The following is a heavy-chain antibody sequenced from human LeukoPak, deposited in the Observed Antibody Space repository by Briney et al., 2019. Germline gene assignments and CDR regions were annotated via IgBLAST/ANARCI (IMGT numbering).Heavy chain of an antibody. CDR1: GYTFTSYD. J-gene: IGHJ4*02. CDR2: MNPNSGNT. Sequence: ASVKVSCKASGYTFTSYDINWVRQATGQGLEWMGWMNPNSGNTGYAQKFQGRVTMTRNTSISTVYLELSSLRSEDTALYFCTRVDGSPDYWGQGTLVTVSS. D-gene: IGHD2-15*01. V-gene: IGHV1-8*01. CDR3: TRVDGSPDY.